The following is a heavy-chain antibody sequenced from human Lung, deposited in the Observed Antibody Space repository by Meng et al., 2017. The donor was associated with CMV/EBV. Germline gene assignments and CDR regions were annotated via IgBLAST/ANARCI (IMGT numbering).Heavy chain of an antibody. CDR1: GFTFSDFA. D-gene: IGHD3-3*01. CDR3: AHTFWSGYYSPYYGMDV. CDR2: IYSGGRST. Sequence: GGSLRLSCAASGFTFSDFAMSWVRQAPGKGLEWVSVIYSGGRSTSYADSVKGRFTISRDNSKNTLYLQMNRLRADDTAVYYCAHTFWSGYYSPYYGMDVWGQGTTVTVSS. J-gene: IGHJ6*02. V-gene: IGHV3-23*03.